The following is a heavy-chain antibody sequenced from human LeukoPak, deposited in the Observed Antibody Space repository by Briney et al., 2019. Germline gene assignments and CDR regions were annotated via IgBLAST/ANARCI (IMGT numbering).Heavy chain of an antibody. J-gene: IGHJ4*02. CDR2: ISSSSSYI. V-gene: IGHV3-21*01. CDR1: GFTFSTYN. CDR3: ARLGNNYEIDY. Sequence: AGGSLRLSCAASGFTFSTYNMNWVRQAPGKGLEWVSSISSSSSYIYYADSMKGRFTISRDNAKNSLYLQMHSLRAEDTAVYYCARLGNNYEIDYWGQGTLVTVSS. D-gene: IGHD4-11*01.